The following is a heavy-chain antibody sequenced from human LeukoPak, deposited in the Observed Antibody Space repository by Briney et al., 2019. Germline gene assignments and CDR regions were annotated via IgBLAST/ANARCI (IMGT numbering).Heavy chain of an antibody. V-gene: IGHV4-39*01. D-gene: IGHD6-13*01. CDR2: IYYSGST. Sequence: KPSETLSLTCTVSGGSICSSSYYWGWIRQPPGKGLEWIVSIYYSGSTYYNPSLKSRVTISVDTSKNQFSLKLSSVTAADTAVYYCARHSRGGYSSRIPINNWFDPWGQGTLVNVSS. CDR1: GGSICSSSYY. CDR3: ARHSRGGYSSRIPINNWFDP. J-gene: IGHJ5*02.